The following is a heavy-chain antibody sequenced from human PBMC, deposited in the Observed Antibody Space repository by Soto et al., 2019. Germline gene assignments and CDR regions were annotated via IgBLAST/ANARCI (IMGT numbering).Heavy chain of an antibody. Sequence: GGSLRLSCAASGFTFSTYAMSWVRQAPGKGLEWVSFISGSGSSTYYADSVKGRFTISRDNSKNSLYLQMNSLRAENTAVYYCSRDLDWYGLDIWGQGTMVTVSS. CDR1: GFTFSTYA. CDR2: ISGSGSST. J-gene: IGHJ3*02. D-gene: IGHD3-3*01. CDR3: SRDLDWYGLDI. V-gene: IGHV3-23*01.